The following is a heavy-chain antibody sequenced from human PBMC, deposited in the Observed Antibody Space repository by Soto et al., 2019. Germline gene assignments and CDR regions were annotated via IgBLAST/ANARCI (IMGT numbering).Heavy chain of an antibody. D-gene: IGHD4-17*01. CDR3: ARILTTDWYFDL. V-gene: IGHV1-18*01. J-gene: IGHJ2*01. Sequence: ASVKVSCKASGYTFTTYDISWVRQAPGQGLEWMGWISPYNGNTNYAQKFQDRVTMTTDTSTSTAYMEVRSLRSDHTAVYYCARILTTDWYFDLWDRGTLVTVSS. CDR1: GYTFTTYD. CDR2: ISPYNGNT.